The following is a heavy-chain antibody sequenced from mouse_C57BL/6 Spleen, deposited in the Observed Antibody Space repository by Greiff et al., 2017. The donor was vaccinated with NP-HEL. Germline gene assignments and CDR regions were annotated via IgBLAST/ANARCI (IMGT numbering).Heavy chain of an antibody. CDR3: ARDYGSSYQWFAY. V-gene: IGHV1-39*01. CDR2: INPNYGTT. CDR1: GYSFTDYN. Sequence: EVKLMESGPELVKPGASVKISCKASGYSFTDYNMNWVKQSNGKSLEWIGVINPNYGTTSYNQKFKGKATLTVDQSSSTAYMQLNSLTSEDSAVYYCARDYGSSYQWFAYWGQGTLVTVSA. J-gene: IGHJ3*01. D-gene: IGHD1-1*01.